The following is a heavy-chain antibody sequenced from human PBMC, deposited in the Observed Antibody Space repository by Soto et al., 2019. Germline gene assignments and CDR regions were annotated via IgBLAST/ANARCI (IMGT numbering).Heavy chain of an antibody. CDR2: IYTSAST. J-gene: IGHJ6*02. CDR1: GASVNTYS. V-gene: IGHV4-4*07. Sequence: QVQLQESGPGLVKPSDTLSLTCTVSGASVNTYSWTWIRQPAGKGLEWIGRIYTSASTNYSPSLKGRVTLSVDTSNNQVSLKLTSVTAADTAIYYCAKDREEGYNFYSGMDVWGQGATVTVSS. D-gene: IGHD3-10*01. CDR3: AKDREEGYNFYSGMDV.